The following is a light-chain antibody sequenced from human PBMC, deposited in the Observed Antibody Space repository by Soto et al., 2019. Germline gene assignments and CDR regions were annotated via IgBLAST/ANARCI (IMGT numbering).Light chain of an antibody. CDR2: SDN. J-gene: IGLJ3*02. CDR1: NSNIGDNS. Sequence: QSVLTQPPSASGTPGQRVTISCSGSNSNIGDNSVNWYQQLPGTAPKLLIYSDNRRPSGVPDRFSGSKSGTSASLAISGLQSEDEAEYYCAAWDDSLNGLLFGGGTQLTVL. V-gene: IGLV1-44*01. CDR3: AAWDDSLNGLL.